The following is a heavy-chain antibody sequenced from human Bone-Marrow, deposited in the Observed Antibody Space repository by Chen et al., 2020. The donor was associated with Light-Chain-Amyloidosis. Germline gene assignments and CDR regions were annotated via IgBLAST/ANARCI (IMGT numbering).Heavy chain of an antibody. D-gene: IGHD2-15*01. CDR1: GFTFSSYS. J-gene: IGHJ3*02. Sequence: EVQLVESGGGLVQPGGSLRLSCAASGFTFSSYSMNWVRQAPGKGLEWVSYISSSSTIYYADSVKGRFTISRDNAKNSLYLQMNSLRDEDTAVYYCGYCSGGSCYSRGAFDIWGQGTMVTVSS. V-gene: IGHV3-48*02. CDR2: ISSSSTI. CDR3: GYCSGGSCYSRGAFDI.